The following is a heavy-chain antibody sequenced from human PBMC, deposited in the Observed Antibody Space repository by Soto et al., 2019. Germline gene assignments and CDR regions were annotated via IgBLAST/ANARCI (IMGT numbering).Heavy chain of an antibody. CDR1: GGSISSSGFW. V-gene: IGHV4-39*02. CDR2: IYDTGNT. CDR3: AKRAYGDPFDP. J-gene: IGHJ5*02. D-gene: IGHD4-17*01. Sequence: SETLSLTCTGSGGSISSSGFWWSWIRQPTGKGLEWIANIYDTGNTYYNPSLKSRVTISADTSKNHFSLKLNSLTAADTAVYYCAKRAYGDPFDPWGQGALVTVSS.